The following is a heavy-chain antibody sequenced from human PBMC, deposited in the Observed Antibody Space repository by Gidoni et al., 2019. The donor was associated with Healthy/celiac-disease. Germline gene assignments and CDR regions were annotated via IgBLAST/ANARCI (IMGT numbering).Heavy chain of an antibody. J-gene: IGHJ4*02. CDR1: GFTFSLYG. CDR2: ISYDGSNK. CDR3: AKDRGLYDSSGYYLPALDY. V-gene: IGHV3-30*18. D-gene: IGHD3-22*01. Sequence: QVQLVESGGGVVQPGRSLRLSCAASGFTFSLYGMHWVRQAPGKGLEWVAVISYDGSNKYYADAVKGRFTISRDNSKNTLYLQMNSLRAEDTAVYYCAKDRGLYDSSGYYLPALDYWGQGTLVTVSS.